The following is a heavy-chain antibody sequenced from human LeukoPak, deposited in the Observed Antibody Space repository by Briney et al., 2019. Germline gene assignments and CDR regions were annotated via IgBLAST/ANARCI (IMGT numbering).Heavy chain of an antibody. J-gene: IGHJ4*01. V-gene: IGHV3-21*01. CDR2: ISSSSSYI. CDR3: ADGGIVVVPAVVD. Sequence: PGGSLRLSCAASGFTFSSYRMNWVRQAPGKGLEWVSSISSSSSYIYYADSVKGRFTISRDNAKNSLYLQMNSLRAEDTAVYYFADGGIVVVPAVVDWGQGTPVTGSS. CDR1: GFTFSSYR. D-gene: IGHD2-2*01.